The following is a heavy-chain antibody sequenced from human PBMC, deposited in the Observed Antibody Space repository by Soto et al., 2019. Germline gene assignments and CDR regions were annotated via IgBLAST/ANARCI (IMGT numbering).Heavy chain of an antibody. Sequence: PGGSLRRSCAASGFTFSSYWMHWGRQAPGTGLVWVSRINSDGISTSYADSVKGRFTISRDNAKNTLYLQMNSLRAEDTAVYYCAREGEPSSSWPYYYYGMDVWGQGTTVTVSS. J-gene: IGHJ6*02. CDR3: AREGEPSSSWPYYYYGMDV. V-gene: IGHV3-74*01. D-gene: IGHD6-13*01. CDR1: GFTFSSYW. CDR2: INSDGIST.